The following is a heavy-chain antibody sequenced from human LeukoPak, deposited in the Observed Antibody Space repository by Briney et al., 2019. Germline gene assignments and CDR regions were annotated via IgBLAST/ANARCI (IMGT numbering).Heavy chain of an antibody. CDR3: ARVGTYYYDSSGYPGAFDI. Sequence: SETLSLTCTVSGGSISSYYWSWIRQPPGKGLEGIGYIYYSGSTNYNPSLKSRVTISVDTSKNQFSLKLSSVTAADTAVYYCARVGTYYYDSSGYPGAFDIWGQGTMVTVSS. D-gene: IGHD3-22*01. CDR1: GGSISSYY. J-gene: IGHJ3*02. V-gene: IGHV4-59*01. CDR2: IYYSGST.